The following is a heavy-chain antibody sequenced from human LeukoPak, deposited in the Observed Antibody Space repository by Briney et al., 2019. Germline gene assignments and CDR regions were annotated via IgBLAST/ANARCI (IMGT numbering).Heavy chain of an antibody. J-gene: IGHJ4*02. CDR2: IIPIFGTA. CDR1: GGTFSSYA. V-gene: IGHV1-69*13. D-gene: IGHD1-1*01. CDR3: ARHVSTTGTTGYYYFDY. Sequence: SVEVSCKASGGTFSSYAISWVRQAPGQGLEWMGGIIPIFGTANYAQKFQGRVTITADESTSTAYMELSSLRSEDTAVYYCARHVSTTGTTGYYYFDYWGQGTLVTVSS.